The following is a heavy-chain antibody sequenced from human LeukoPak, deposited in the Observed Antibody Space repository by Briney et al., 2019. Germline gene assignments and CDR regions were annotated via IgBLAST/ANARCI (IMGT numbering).Heavy chain of an antibody. CDR3: ARGRTYDYYYYGMDV. J-gene: IGHJ6*02. D-gene: IGHD1-14*01. Sequence: GGSLRLSCAASGFTVSSNYMSWVRQAPGKGLEWVSVIYSGGSTYYADSVKGRFTISRDNSKNTLYLQMNSLRAEDTAVYYCARGRTYDYYYYGMDVWGQGTTVTVSS. CDR1: GFTVSSNY. V-gene: IGHV3-66*01. CDR2: IYSGGST.